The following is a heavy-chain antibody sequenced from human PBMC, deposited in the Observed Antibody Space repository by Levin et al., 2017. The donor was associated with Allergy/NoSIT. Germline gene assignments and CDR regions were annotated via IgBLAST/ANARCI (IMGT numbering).Heavy chain of an antibody. D-gene: IGHD6-19*01. CDR3: AKDAIRGSDQPYYFDY. Sequence: GGSLRLSCAASGFTFNNYAMSWVRQAPGKGLEWVSAIINSGVGTYYADSVKGRFTISRDNSKNTMYLQMHSLRAEDTAVYFCAKDAIRGSDQPYYFDYWGQGTLVTASS. V-gene: IGHV3-23*01. CDR2: IINSGVGT. J-gene: IGHJ4*02. CDR1: GFTFNNYA.